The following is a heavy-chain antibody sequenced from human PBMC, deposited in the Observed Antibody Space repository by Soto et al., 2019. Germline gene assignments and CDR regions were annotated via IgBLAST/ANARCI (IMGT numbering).Heavy chain of an antibody. Sequence: QVQLEQSGSEVKKSGSSVKVSCKASGYSFSSHALTWVRQAPGQGLEWMGGIIPVFGTPSSAQKFQGRVTISADKSPNTSYLELRSLRSEDTAVYYCARGGALSTSWYWGDGLDSWGQGTQVPVSS. D-gene: IGHD6-13*01. CDR1: GYSFSSHA. CDR2: IIPVFGTP. CDR3: ARGGALSTSWYWGDGLDS. J-gene: IGHJ4*02. V-gene: IGHV1-69*06.